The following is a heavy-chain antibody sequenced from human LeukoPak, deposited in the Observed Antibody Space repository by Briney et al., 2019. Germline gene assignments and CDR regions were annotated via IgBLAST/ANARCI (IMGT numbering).Heavy chain of an antibody. V-gene: IGHV1-2*02. CDR1: GYTFTGYY. Sequence: ASVKVSCKASGYTFTGYYMHWVRQAPGQGLEWMGWINPNSGGTSYAQKFQGRVTMTRDTSTSTVYMELSSLRSEDTAVYYCARTAGRTFDYWGQGTLVTVSS. D-gene: IGHD6-6*01. CDR3: ARTAGRTFDY. CDR2: INPNSGGT. J-gene: IGHJ4*02.